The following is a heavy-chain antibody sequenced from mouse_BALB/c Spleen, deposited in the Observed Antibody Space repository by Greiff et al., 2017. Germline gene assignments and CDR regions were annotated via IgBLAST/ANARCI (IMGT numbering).Heavy chain of an antibody. CDR1: GYTFTDYA. J-gene: IGHJ2*01. Sequence: QVQLQQSGAELVRPGVSVKISCKGSGYTFTDYAMHWVKQSHAKSLEWIGVISTYYGDASYNQKFKGKATMTVDKSSSTAYMELARLTSEDSAIYYCAREGLRGLDYWGQGTTLTVSS. CDR2: ISTYYGDA. CDR3: AREGLRGLDY. V-gene: IGHV1S137*01. D-gene: IGHD3-1*01.